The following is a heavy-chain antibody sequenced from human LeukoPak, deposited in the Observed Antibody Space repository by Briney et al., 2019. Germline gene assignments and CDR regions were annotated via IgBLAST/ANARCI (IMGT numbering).Heavy chain of an antibody. J-gene: IGHJ4*02. Sequence: PGGSLRLSCAASGFTFSRYGMHWVSQAPGKGLGWVAVISYDGSNKYYADSVKGRFTISRDNSKNTLYLQMNSLRAEDTAVYYCATLFGEGETEDYWGQGTLVTVSS. CDR3: ATLFGEGETEDY. CDR2: ISYDGSNK. CDR1: GFTFSRYG. D-gene: IGHD3-3*01. V-gene: IGHV3-30*03.